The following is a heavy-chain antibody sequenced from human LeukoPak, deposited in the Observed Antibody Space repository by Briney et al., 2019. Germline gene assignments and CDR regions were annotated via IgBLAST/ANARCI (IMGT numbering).Heavy chain of an antibody. CDR1: GFTFSSYS. J-gene: IGHJ4*02. V-gene: IGHV3-21*01. CDR2: ISSSSSYI. D-gene: IGHD3-16*02. Sequence: GGSLRLSCAASGFTFSSYSMNWVRLAPGKGLEWVSSISSSSSYIYYADSVKGRFTISRDNAKNSLYLQMNSLRAEDTAVYYCARGTGGYVWGSYRYMDYWGQGTLVTVSS. CDR3: ARGTGGYVWGSYRYMDY.